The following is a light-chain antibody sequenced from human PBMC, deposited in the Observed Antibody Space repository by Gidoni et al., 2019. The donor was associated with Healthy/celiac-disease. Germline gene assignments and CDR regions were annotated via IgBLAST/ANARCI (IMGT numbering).Light chain of an antibody. V-gene: IGKV3-11*01. CDR3: QQRRNWPPSIT. CDR1: QSVSSY. Sequence: ELVLTQSPATLSLSPGERATLSCRASQSVSSYLAWYQQKPGQAPRLLIYDASNRATGIPARFSGSGSGTDFTLTISSLEPEDFAVYYCQQRRNWPPSITFGQGTRLEIK. J-gene: IGKJ5*01. CDR2: DAS.